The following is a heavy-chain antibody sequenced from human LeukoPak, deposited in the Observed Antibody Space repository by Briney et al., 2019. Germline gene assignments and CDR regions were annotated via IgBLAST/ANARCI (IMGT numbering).Heavy chain of an antibody. CDR3: AKDGGISTGYYYGVDV. V-gene: IGHV3-30*18. CDR1: GFTFSGYG. J-gene: IGHJ6*04. CDR2: ISYDGSNK. D-gene: IGHD3-16*01. Sequence: GGSLRLSCAASGFTFSGYGMHWVRQAPGKGLEWVAVISYDGSNKYYADSVKGRFTISRDNFKNTLYLQMNSLRAEDTAVYWCAKDGGISTGYYYGVDVWGKGTTVTVSS.